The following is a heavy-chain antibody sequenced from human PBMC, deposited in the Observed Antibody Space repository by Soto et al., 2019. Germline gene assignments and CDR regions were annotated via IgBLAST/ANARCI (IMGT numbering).Heavy chain of an antibody. CDR3: AVGGGDLSLTPFDY. V-gene: IGHV3-30-3*01. D-gene: IGHD3-16*02. CDR1: GFNFKAYG. Sequence: QVHLVESGGGVVQPGRSLRLSCVASGFNFKAYGMRWVRQAPGKGLEWVAVISTDGTNQHHADSVKGRFTISRDNFKNTLYLQMNSLRPEDTAVYFCAVGGGDLSLTPFDYWGQGTLVTVSS. CDR2: ISTDGTNQ. J-gene: IGHJ4*02.